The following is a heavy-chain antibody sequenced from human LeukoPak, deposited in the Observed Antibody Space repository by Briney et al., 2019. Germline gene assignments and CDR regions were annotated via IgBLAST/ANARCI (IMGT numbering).Heavy chain of an antibody. CDR1: GGSFSGYY. J-gene: IGHJ4*02. V-gene: IGHV4-34*01. CDR3: ARRVPQYVDY. D-gene: IGHD2-8*01. CDR2: INHSGST. Sequence: SETLSLTCAVYGGSFSGYYWSWIRQPPGKGLEWIGEINHSGSTNYNPSLKSRVTISVDTSKNQFSLKLSSVTAADTAVYYCARRVPQYVDYWGQGTLVTVSS.